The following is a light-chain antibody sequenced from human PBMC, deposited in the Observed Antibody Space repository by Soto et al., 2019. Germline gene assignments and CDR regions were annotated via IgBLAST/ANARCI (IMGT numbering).Light chain of an antibody. CDR1: QSVDSSF. J-gene: IGKJ1*01. Sequence: EIVLTQSPGSLYLSPGERATLSCRASQSVDSSFFAWYQQKPGQAPRLLIYGASNRATGIPDRFSGSGSGTEFTLTISRLEPEDFAVYYCQQYVSSVTFGQGTKVDIK. V-gene: IGKV3-20*01. CDR3: QQYVSSVT. CDR2: GAS.